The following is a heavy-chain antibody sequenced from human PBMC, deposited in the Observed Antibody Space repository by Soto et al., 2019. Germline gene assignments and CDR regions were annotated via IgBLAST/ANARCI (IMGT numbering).Heavy chain of an antibody. Sequence: ASVKVSCKASGYTFSVYHIHWVRQAPGQGLEWMGWVHPNSGGTNYAQSFEGRVTMTRDTSINTAYMELSRLTSDDTAVYYCAKELQRGMDVWGQGTTVTVSS. CDR1: GYTFSVYH. CDR2: VHPNSGGT. D-gene: IGHD4-4*01. V-gene: IGHV1-2*02. J-gene: IGHJ6*02. CDR3: AKELQRGMDV.